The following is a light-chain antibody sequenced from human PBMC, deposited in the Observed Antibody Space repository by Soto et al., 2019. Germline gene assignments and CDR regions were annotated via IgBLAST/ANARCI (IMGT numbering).Light chain of an antibody. V-gene: IGKV3-11*01. CDR2: DAS. Sequence: IVMPRSPATLSMPPGERATRSCRASQSVSSYLAWYQQKPGQAPRLLIYDASNRATGIPARFSGSGSGTDFTLTTSSLEPEDFAVYYCQQRSNWPPSFGQGTRLEI. CDR1: QSVSSY. J-gene: IGKJ5*01. CDR3: QQRSNWPPS.